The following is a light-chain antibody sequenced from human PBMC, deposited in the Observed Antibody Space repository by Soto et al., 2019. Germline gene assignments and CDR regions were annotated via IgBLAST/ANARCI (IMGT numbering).Light chain of an antibody. Sequence: EIVMTQSPATLSVFPWERATLACRSSQSVNNYLAWYQQKPGQAPRLLIYGVSTRATGIPARFSGSGSGTEFTLAISSLQSEDSAVYYCQQHNGWPLTFGAGTKVEIK. CDR3: QQHNGWPLT. V-gene: IGKV3-15*01. CDR1: QSVNNY. J-gene: IGKJ4*01. CDR2: GVS.